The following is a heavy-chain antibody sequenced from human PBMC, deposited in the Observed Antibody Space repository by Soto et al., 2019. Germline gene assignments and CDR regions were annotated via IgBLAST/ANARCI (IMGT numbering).Heavy chain of an antibody. CDR3: ARGRDPSVITILVFDY. V-gene: IGHV1-18*04. J-gene: IGHJ4*02. CDR2: ISAYNGNT. D-gene: IGHD3-3*01. Sequence: GASVKVSCKASGYTFTSYGISWVRQAPGQGLEWMGWISAYNGNTNYAQKLQGRVTMTTDTSTSTAYMELRSLRSDDTAVYYCARGRDPSVITILVFDYWGQGTLVTVSS. CDR1: GYTFTSYG.